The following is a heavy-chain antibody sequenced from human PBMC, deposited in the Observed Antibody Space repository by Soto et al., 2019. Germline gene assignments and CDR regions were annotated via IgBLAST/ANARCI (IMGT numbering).Heavy chain of an antibody. CDR3: ARGSSGWRFDY. D-gene: IGHD6-19*01. J-gene: IGHJ4*02. V-gene: IGHV1-8*01. CDR1: GYTFTSYD. Sequence: ASVKVSCKASGYTFTSYDINWVRQATGQGLEWMGWMNANSGNTNYAEKFQGRVTMTRNTSISTAYMELRSLRSDDTAVYYCARGSSGWRFDYWGQGTLVTVSS. CDR2: MNANSGNT.